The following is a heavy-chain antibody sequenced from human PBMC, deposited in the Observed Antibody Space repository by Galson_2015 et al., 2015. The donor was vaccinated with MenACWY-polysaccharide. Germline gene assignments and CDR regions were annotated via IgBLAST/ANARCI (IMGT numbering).Heavy chain of an antibody. CDR1: GFSLSTSGVG. D-gene: IGHD3-22*01. CDR3: AHRPVYDTTGRAFDI. CDR2: IYWDDDK. J-gene: IGHJ3*02. Sequence: VKPTQTLTLTCTFSGFSLSTSGVGVGWIRQPPGKALEWLGMIYWDDDKRYSPSLRSRLTITKDTAKNQVVLTMTNMDPVDTATYYCAHRPVYDTTGRAFDIWGLGTMVTVSS. V-gene: IGHV2-5*02.